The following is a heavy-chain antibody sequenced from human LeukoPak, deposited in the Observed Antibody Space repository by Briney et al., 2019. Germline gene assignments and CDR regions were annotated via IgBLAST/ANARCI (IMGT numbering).Heavy chain of an antibody. CDR3: AREGKYYYDSSADY. D-gene: IGHD3-22*01. V-gene: IGHV3-48*03. Sequence: GGSLRLSCAASGFTFSSYEMNWVRQAPGKGLEWVSYINSSGSTIYYADSVKGRFTISRDNAKNSLYLQMNSLRAEDTAVYYCAREGKYYYDSSADYWGQGTLVTVSS. CDR2: INSSGSTI. CDR1: GFTFSSYE. J-gene: IGHJ4*02.